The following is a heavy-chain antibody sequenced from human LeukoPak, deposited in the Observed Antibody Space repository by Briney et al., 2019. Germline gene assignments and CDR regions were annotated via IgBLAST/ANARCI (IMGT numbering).Heavy chain of an antibody. J-gene: IGHJ4*02. D-gene: IGHD4/OR15-4a*01. CDR3: ARGLFGAKDY. CDR2: ISSSGSTI. Sequence: PGGSLRLSCVASGFTFSSYEMNWVRQAPGKGLEWVSYISSSGSTIYYADSVKGRFTISRDNAKNTLYVQMNSLRVEDTAVYYCARGLFGAKDYWGQGILVTVSS. V-gene: IGHV3-48*03. CDR1: GFTFSSYE.